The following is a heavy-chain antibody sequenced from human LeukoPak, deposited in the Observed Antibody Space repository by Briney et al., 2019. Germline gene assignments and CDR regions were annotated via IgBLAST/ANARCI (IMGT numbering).Heavy chain of an antibody. V-gene: IGHV3-74*01. CDR1: GFTFSNYW. CDR2: INSDGNIT. D-gene: IGHD2-2*01. CDR3: AREVVIVVEPAANTIDY. J-gene: IGHJ4*02. Sequence: GGSLRLSCAASGFTFSNYWMHWVRQAPGKGPVWVSRINSDGNITTYADSVKGRFSISRDNAKNSLYLQMNSLRAEDTAVYYCAREVVIVVEPAANTIDYWSQGTRVTVSS.